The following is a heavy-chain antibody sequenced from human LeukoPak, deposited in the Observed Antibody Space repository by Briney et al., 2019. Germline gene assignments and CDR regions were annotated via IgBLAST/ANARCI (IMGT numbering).Heavy chain of an antibody. CDR2: IWYDGSNK. CDR1: GFTFSSYG. D-gene: IGHD1-26*01. Sequence: GGSLRLSCAASGFTFSSYGMHWVRQAPGKGLEWVAVIWYDGSNKYYADSVKGRFTISRDNSKNTLYLQMNSLRAEDTAVYYCAKERGSYYGPADYWGQGTLVTVSS. J-gene: IGHJ4*02. CDR3: AKERGSYYGPADY. V-gene: IGHV3-33*06.